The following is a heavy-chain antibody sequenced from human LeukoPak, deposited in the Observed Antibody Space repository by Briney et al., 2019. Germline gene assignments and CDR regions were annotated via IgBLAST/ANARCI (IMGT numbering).Heavy chain of an antibody. J-gene: IGHJ6*03. Sequence: GESLKISFKGSGYSFTSYWIGWVRQMPGKGLEWMGIIYPGDSDTRYSPSFQGQVTISADKSISTAYLQWSSLKASGTAMYYCARLGHCSSTSCYPYYYYMDVWGKGTTVTVSS. V-gene: IGHV5-51*01. D-gene: IGHD2-2*01. CDR3: ARLGHCSSTSCYPYYYYMDV. CDR1: GYSFTSYW. CDR2: IYPGDSDT.